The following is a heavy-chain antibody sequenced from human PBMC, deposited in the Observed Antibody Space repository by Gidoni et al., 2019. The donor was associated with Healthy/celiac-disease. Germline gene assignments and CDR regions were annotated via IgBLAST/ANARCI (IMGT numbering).Heavy chain of an antibody. J-gene: IGHJ4*02. CDR2: IYHSGSA. CDR3: ARGADDILTGSYYFDY. V-gene: IGHV4-30-2*01. Sequence: HLPLQEPGPGLAKPSQTLSPTCAFSGGSISSGGYSWSWIRQPPAKGRGWIGYIYHSGSAYYNPSLKSRVTIAVNRSKNQISLKLSSLTAADTAVYYCARGADDILTGSYYFDYWGQGTLVTVSS. D-gene: IGHD3-9*01. CDR1: GGSISSGGYS.